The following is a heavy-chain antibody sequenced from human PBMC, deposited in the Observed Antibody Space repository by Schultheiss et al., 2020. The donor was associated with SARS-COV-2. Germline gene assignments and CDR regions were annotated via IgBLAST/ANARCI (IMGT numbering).Heavy chain of an antibody. CDR1: GFTFSSYA. Sequence: GGSLRLSCAASGFTFSSYAMSWVRQAPGKGLEWVSAISGSGGSTYYADSVKGRFTISRDNSKNTLYLQMNSLRAEDTAVYYCAILRDGIGRAFDIWGQGTMVTVSS. V-gene: IGHV3-23*01. D-gene: IGHD2-21*01. CDR2: ISGSGGST. CDR3: AILRDGIGRAFDI. J-gene: IGHJ3*02.